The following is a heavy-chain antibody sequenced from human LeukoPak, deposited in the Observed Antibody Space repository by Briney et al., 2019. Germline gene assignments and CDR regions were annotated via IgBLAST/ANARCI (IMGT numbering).Heavy chain of an antibody. J-gene: IGHJ3*01. CDR1: GGSFSGYY. CDR2: INHSGST. D-gene: IGHD2-8*02. CDR3: ARGPVLL. Sequence: SETLSLTCSVYGGSFSGYYWSWIRQPPGKGLEWIGAINHSGSTNYNPSLKSRVTISVDTSKNQFSLKLGSVTAADTAVYYCARGPVLLWGQGTMVTVSS. V-gene: IGHV4-34*01.